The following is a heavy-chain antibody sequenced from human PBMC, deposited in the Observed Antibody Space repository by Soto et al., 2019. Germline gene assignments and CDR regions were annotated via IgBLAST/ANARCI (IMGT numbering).Heavy chain of an antibody. J-gene: IGHJ6*02. CDR2: IVPMLGTP. D-gene: IGHD1-20*01. CDR3: AINGTSSTSLSHYTGMDV. Sequence: QVQLVQSGAEVKEPGSSVRVSCKASGGTFTNFIMNWVRQTPGQGLEWMGGIVPMLGTPTYAEKFKGRVTISATGSKSTAYLELTSLRSEDTAIYYCAINGTSSTSLSHYTGMDVWGQGTTVTVS. V-gene: IGHV1-69*01. CDR1: GGTFTNFI.